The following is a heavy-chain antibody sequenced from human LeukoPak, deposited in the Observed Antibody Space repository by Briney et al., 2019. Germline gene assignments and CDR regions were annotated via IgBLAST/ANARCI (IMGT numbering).Heavy chain of an antibody. CDR3: ARQAWFGELAY. J-gene: IGHJ4*02. Sequence: SETLSLTCTVSGGSISSGGYYWSWIRQPPGKGLEWIGYIYHSGSTYYNPSLKSRVTISVDRSKNQFSLKLSSVTAADTAVYYCARQAWFGELAYWGQGTLVTVSS. V-gene: IGHV4-30-2*01. D-gene: IGHD3-10*01. CDR2: IYHSGST. CDR1: GGSISSGGYY.